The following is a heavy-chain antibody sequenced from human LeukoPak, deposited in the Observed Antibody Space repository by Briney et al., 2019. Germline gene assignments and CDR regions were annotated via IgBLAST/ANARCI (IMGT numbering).Heavy chain of an antibody. Sequence: GGSLRLSCAASGFTFSSYSMNWVRQAPGKGLEWVSSISSSSSYIYYADSMKGRFTISRDNAKKSLYLQMNSLRAEDTAVYFCARVIRGINNNFDYWGQGTLVTVSS. CDR2: ISSSSSYI. J-gene: IGHJ4*02. D-gene: IGHD3-10*01. CDR1: GFTFSSYS. CDR3: ARVIRGINNNFDY. V-gene: IGHV3-21*01.